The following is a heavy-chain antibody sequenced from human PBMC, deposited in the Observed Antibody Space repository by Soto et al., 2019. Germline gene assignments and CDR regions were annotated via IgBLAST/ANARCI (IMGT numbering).Heavy chain of an antibody. J-gene: IGHJ4*02. Sequence: GGSLRLSCAASGFTFSSYWMSWVRQAPGKGLEWVANIKQDGSEKYYVDSVKGRFTISRDNAKNSLYLQMNSLRAEDTACYSCARAPAVLEWLFDYWGQGTLVTVSS. CDR1: GFTFSSYW. CDR2: IKQDGSEK. CDR3: ARAPAVLEWLFDY. D-gene: IGHD3-3*01. V-gene: IGHV3-7*03.